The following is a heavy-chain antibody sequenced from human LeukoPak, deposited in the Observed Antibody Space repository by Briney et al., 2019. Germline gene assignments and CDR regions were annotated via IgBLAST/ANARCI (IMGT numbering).Heavy chain of an antibody. Sequence: SETLSLTCTVSGGSISSSSYYWGWIRQPPGKGLEWIGSIYYSGSTNYNPSLKSRVTISVDTSKNQFSLELSSVTAADTAVYYCARRIVGATANFDYWGQGTLVTVSS. J-gene: IGHJ4*02. V-gene: IGHV4-39*01. CDR2: IYYSGST. CDR3: ARRIVGATANFDY. CDR1: GGSISSSSYY. D-gene: IGHD1-26*01.